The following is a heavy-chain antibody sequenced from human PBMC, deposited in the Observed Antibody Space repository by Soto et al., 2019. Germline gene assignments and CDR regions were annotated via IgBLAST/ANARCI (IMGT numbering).Heavy chain of an antibody. V-gene: IGHV1-46*01. D-gene: IGHD6-19*01. CDR1: GYTSTSYY. J-gene: IGHJ4*02. Sequence: QVQLVQSGAEVKKPGASVKVSCKASGYTSTSYYIHWVRQAPGQGLEWMGIINPSGGDTHYAERFQYRVTMTRDTSTSTVYMEMSSLRSEDAAVYYCVRVVSSVWPFDYWGQGTLVTVSS. CDR3: VRVVSSVWPFDY. CDR2: INPSGGDT.